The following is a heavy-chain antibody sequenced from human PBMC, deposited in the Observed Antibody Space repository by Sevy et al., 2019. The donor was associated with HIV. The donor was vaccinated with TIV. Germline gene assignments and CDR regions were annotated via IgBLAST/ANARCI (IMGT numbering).Heavy chain of an antibody. D-gene: IGHD6-13*01. CDR3: ARDQADSSSWYIGYYYYYGMDV. J-gene: IGHJ6*02. CDR1: GFTFSSYW. V-gene: IGHV3-74*01. Sequence: GGSLRLSCAASGFTFSSYWMHWVRQAPGKGLVWVSRINSDGSSTSYADSVKGRFTISRDNAKNTLYLQMNRLRAEDTAVYYCARDQADSSSWYIGYYYYYGMDVWGQGTTVTVSS. CDR2: INSDGSST.